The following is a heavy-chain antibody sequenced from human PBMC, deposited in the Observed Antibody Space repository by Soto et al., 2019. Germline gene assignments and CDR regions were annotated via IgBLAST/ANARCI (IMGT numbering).Heavy chain of an antibody. CDR1: GFSLSSHD. CDR3: ARDSVAGTGCFYALDI. J-gene: IGHJ3*02. CDR2: ISRTGDSI. V-gene: IGHV3-48*01. Sequence: EVQLVASGGGLVQPGGSLRLSCAASGFSLSSHDMNWVRQAPGKGLEWVSFISRTGDSIYYGDSVRGRFTISRDTAKNSLNPQVDSLRADDTAVYYCARDSVAGTGCFYALDIWGQGEMFTVSS. D-gene: IGHD6-19*01.